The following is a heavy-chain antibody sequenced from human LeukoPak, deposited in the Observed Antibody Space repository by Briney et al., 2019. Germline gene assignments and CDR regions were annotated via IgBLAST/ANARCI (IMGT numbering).Heavy chain of an antibody. CDR1: GGSISSYY. J-gene: IGHJ5*02. Sequence: PSETLSLTCTVSGGSISSYYWSWIRQPPGKGLEWIGYIYYSGSTNYNPSLKSRVTISVDTSKNQFSLKLSSVTAADTAVYYCARQRVHWFDPWGQGTLVTVSS. V-gene: IGHV4-59*08. CDR3: ARQRVHWFDP. CDR2: IYYSGST.